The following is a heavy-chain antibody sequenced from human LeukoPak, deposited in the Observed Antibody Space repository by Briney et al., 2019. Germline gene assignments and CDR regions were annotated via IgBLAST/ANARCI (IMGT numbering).Heavy chain of an antibody. CDR2: IIPIFGTA. J-gene: IGHJ5*02. D-gene: IGHD3-16*01. Sequence: SVKVSCKASGGTFSSYAIRWVRQAPGQGLEWMRGIIPIFGTANYAQKFQGRVTITADESTSTAYMELSSLTSEDTAVYYCSRGGADLHGDNWFDPWGQRTLVTVSS. CDR1: GGTFSSYA. CDR3: SRGGADLHGDNWFDP. V-gene: IGHV1-69*01.